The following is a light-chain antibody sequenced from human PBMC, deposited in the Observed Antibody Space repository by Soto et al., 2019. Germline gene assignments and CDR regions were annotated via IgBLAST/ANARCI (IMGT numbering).Light chain of an antibody. J-gene: IGLJ1*01. CDR2: SNT. CDR1: NSNIGTGYD. V-gene: IGLV1-40*01. Sequence: QSVLTQPPSVSGAPGQTVTISCAGSNSNIGTGYDVHWYQHLPGSAPTLLIFSNTNRPSGVPDRFSASKSDTSASLAITGLQADDEAAYYCQSYDRSLSAYVFGTGTKVTVL. CDR3: QSYDRSLSAYV.